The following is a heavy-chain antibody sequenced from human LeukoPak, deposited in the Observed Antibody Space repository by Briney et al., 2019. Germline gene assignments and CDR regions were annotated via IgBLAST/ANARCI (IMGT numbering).Heavy chain of an antibody. Sequence: PGGSLRLSCAASGFTFSSYSMNWVRQAPGKGLEWVSSIGSSSSYIYYADSVKGRFTISRDNAKNSLYLQMNSLRAEDTAVYYCASPVIGYCTNGVCSPGDADYWGQGTLVTVSS. CDR3: ASPVIGYCTNGVCSPGDADY. CDR2: IGSSSSYI. J-gene: IGHJ4*02. CDR1: GFTFSSYS. V-gene: IGHV3-21*01. D-gene: IGHD2-8*01.